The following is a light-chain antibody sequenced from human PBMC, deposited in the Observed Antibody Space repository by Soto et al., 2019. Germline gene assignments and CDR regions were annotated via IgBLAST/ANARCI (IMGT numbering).Light chain of an antibody. CDR1: QTINNY. J-gene: IGKJ4*01. CDR2: AAS. V-gene: IGKV1-39*01. Sequence: DIQMTQSPSSLSASVGDRVTITCRASQTINNYLNWYQQRPGEAPKLLVYAASNLQSGVPSRLSGTGYGTDFTLTISSLQPEGFATYYCQQSYTIPPLIFGGGTKVEIK. CDR3: QQSYTIPPLI.